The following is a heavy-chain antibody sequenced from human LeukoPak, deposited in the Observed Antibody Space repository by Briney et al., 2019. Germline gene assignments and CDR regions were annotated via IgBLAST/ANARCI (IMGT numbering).Heavy chain of an antibody. J-gene: IGHJ4*02. Sequence: GGSLRLSCADSGFTFSSYWMSWVRQPPGKGLEWVANINQDGSEEYYVDSVKGRLTISRDNAQKSLYLQMNSLRAEDTAVYYCAKDGGVVVAATLVYYFDYWGQGTLVTVSS. CDR2: INQDGSEE. V-gene: IGHV3-7*01. D-gene: IGHD2-15*01. CDR1: GFTFSSYW. CDR3: AKDGGVVVAATLVYYFDY.